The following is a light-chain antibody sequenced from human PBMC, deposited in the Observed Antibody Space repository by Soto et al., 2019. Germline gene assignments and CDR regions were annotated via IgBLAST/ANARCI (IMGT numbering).Light chain of an antibody. V-gene: IGKV1-5*01. CDR2: DAS. CDR3: QQFHSYSPT. J-gene: IGKJ1*01. Sequence: DIQMTQSPSTLSASVGDRVTITCRASQSIGRWLAWYQQRPGKAPKPLIFDASNLESGVPSRFSGSGSGTEFTLTISSLQPDDLATYYCQQFHSYSPTFGQGTTVEIK. CDR1: QSIGRW.